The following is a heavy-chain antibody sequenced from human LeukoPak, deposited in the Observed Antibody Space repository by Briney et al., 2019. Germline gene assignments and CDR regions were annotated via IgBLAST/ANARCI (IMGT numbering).Heavy chain of an antibody. CDR1: GFTFSSYS. Sequence: GGSLRLSCAASGFTFSSYSMNWVRQAPGKGLEWVSAISGSGGSTYYADSVKGRFTISRDNSKNTLYLQMNSLRAEDTAVYYCAKDLVGTAMANFDYWGQGTLVTVSS. V-gene: IGHV3-23*01. J-gene: IGHJ4*02. CDR3: AKDLVGTAMANFDY. CDR2: ISGSGGST. D-gene: IGHD5-18*01.